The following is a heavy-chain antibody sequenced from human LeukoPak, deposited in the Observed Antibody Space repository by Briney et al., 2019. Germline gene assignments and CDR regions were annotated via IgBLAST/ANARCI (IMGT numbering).Heavy chain of an antibody. J-gene: IGHJ4*02. D-gene: IGHD2-15*01. CDR3: ARSSDWGCSGGTCYNYEGY. V-gene: IGHV3-21*01. CDR2: ISSSSSYI. Sequence: GGSLRLSCAASGFTLSSYSMNWVRQAPGKGLEWVSFISSSSSYIYYADSVKGRFTISRDNAKNSLYLQMNSLRAEDTAVYYCARSSDWGCSGGTCYNYEGYWGQGTLVTVSS. CDR1: GFTLSSYS.